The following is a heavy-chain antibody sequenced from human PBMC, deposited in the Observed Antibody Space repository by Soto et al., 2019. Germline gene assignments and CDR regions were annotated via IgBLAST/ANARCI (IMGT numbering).Heavy chain of an antibody. CDR2: ISSSSSYI. CDR1: GFTFSSYS. J-gene: IGHJ4*02. D-gene: IGHD5-12*01. V-gene: IGHV3-21*01. CDR3: ARGQVATIGTVTHGGFDY. Sequence: GGSLRLSCAASGFTFSSYSMNWVRQAPGKGLEWVSSISSSSSYIYYADSVKGRFTISRDNAKNSLYLQMNSLRAEDTAVYYCARGQVATIGTVTHGGFDYWGQGTLVTVSS.